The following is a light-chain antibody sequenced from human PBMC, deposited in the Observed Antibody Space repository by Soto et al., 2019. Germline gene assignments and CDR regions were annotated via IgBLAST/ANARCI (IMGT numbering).Light chain of an antibody. J-gene: IGLJ1*01. V-gene: IGLV2-14*03. CDR1: SSDVGIYNY. Sequence: QSALTQPASVSGSPGQSIAISCTGTSSDVGIYNYVSWYQQLPGKAPKLMIYDVTNRPSGVSDRFSGSKSGNTASLTISGLQAEDEADYYCTSYRSSTLFVFGTGTKVTVL. CDR3: TSYRSSTLFV. CDR2: DVT.